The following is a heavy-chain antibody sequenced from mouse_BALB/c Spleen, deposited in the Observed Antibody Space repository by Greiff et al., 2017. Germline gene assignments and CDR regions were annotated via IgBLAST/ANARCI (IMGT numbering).Heavy chain of an antibody. V-gene: IGHV5-17*02. Sequence: EVQVVESGGGLVQPGGSRKLSCAASGFTFSSFGMHWVRQAPEKGLEWVAYISSGSSTIYYADTVKGRFTISRDNPKNTLFLQMTSLRSEDTAMYYCARDYYGSSPRFDYWGQGTTLTVSS. J-gene: IGHJ2*01. D-gene: IGHD1-1*01. CDR1: GFTFSSFG. CDR2: ISSGSSTI. CDR3: ARDYYGSSPRFDY.